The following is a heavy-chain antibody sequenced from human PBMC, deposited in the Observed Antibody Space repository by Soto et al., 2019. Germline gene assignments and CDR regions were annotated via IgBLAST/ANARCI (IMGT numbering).Heavy chain of an antibody. V-gene: IGHV4-31*03. J-gene: IGHJ4*02. D-gene: IGHD3-10*01. CDR1: GGSISSGGYY. Sequence: QVQLQESGPGLVKPSQTLSLTCTVSGGSISSGGYYWSWIRQHPGKGLEWIGYIYYSGSTYYHPSLKSRVTISVDPSKNQFSLKLSSVTAADTAVYYCARGGGWFGAYYFDYWGQGTLVTVSS. CDR2: IYYSGST. CDR3: ARGGGWFGAYYFDY.